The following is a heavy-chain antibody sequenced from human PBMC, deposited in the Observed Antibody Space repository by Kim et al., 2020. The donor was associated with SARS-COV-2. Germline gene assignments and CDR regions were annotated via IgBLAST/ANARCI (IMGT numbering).Heavy chain of an antibody. CDR2: IYYSGST. CDR3: ARDLTSTALYSSGWYHDAFDI. J-gene: IGHJ3*02. CDR1: GGSVSSGSYY. D-gene: IGHD6-19*01. V-gene: IGHV4-61*01. Sequence: SETLSLTCTVSGGSVSSGSYYWSWIRQPPGKGLEWIGYIYYSGSTNYNPSLKSRVTISVDTSKNQFSLKLSSVTAADTAVYYCARDLTSTALYSSGWYHDAFDIWGQGTMVTVSS.